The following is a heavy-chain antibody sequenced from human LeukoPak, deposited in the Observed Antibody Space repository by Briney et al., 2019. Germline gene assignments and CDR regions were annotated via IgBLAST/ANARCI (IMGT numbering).Heavy chain of an antibody. D-gene: IGHD3-16*01. CDR3: AKGSAYGRPYYFDY. V-gene: IGHV3-23*01. CDR1: GFTVSSNY. J-gene: IGHJ4*02. Sequence: GGSLRLSCAASGFTVSSNYMSWVRQAPGKGLEWVSGITGSGGSTYHADSVKGRFTISRDNSKNTLYLQMSSLRAEDSAIYYCAKGSAYGRPYYFDYWGQGILVTVSS. CDR2: ITGSGGST.